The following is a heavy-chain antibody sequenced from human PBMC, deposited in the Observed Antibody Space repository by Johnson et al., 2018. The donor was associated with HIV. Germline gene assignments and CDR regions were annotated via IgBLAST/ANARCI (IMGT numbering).Heavy chain of an antibody. V-gene: IGHV3-30*03. J-gene: IGHJ3*02. CDR3: ARDRVGSGGKGSFDI. D-gene: IGHD4-23*01. Sequence: HVQLVESGGGVVQPGRSLRLSCAASGFTFSTYDMHWVRQAPGKGLEWVAIISYDGSNKYYADSVKGRFTISRDNSKNTLYLQMNSLRAEDTALYYCARDRVGSGGKGSFDIWGQGTMVTVSS. CDR2: ISYDGSNK. CDR1: GFTFSTYD.